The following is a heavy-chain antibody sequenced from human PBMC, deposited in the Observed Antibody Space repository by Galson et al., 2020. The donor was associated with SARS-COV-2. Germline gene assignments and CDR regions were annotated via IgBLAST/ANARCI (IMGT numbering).Heavy chain of an antibody. Sequence: GESLKISCKGSGYSFTSYWIGWVRQMPGKGLEWMGIIYPGDSETRYSPSFQGQVTISADKSVSTAYLQWSSLKASDTAMYYCARQGYYGSGSYYNFDYWGQGTLVTVSS. D-gene: IGHD3-10*01. CDR2: IYPGDSET. CDR1: GYSFTSYW. CDR3: ARQGYYGSGSYYNFDY. V-gene: IGHV5-51*01. J-gene: IGHJ4*02.